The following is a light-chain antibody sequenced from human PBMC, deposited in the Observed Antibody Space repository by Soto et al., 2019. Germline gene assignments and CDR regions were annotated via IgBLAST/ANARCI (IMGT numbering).Light chain of an antibody. Sequence: DIVMTQSPLSLPVTPGEPASISCRSSQSLLHSNGYSYLDWYLQQPGQSPQVLLYLGSIRASGVPDRFSGSGSGTDVSLTISRVDAADVGVYYCMQALQTRPYTLGQGTKLEI. CDR2: LGS. J-gene: IGKJ2*01. CDR3: MQALQTRPYT. V-gene: IGKV2-28*01. CDR1: QSLLHSNGYSY.